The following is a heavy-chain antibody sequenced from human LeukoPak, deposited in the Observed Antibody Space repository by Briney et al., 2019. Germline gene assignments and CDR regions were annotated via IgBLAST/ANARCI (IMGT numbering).Heavy chain of an antibody. J-gene: IGHJ4*02. V-gene: IGHV3-30*18. CDR3: AKRPSDYGDYVSYFDY. CDR1: GFTFISYG. CDR2: KSDDGRSK. Sequence: PGGSLRLSCAASGFTFISYGMHWVRQAPGKGREGGGVKSDDGRSKDYADSVKGRFTISRDNSKDTLYLQMNSLRDEDAAVYYCAKRPSDYGDYVSYFDYWGQGTLVTVSS. D-gene: IGHD4-17*01.